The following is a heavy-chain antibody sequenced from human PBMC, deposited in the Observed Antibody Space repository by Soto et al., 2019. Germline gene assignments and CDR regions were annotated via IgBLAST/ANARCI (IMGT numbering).Heavy chain of an antibody. Sequence: EVQLLESGGGLVQPGGSLRLSCAASGFTFSSYAMSWVRQAPGKGLEWVSAISGSGGSTYYADSVKGRFTISRDNSKNTLYLQMNSLRAEDTAVYYCAKDPFRRVATFSAPPFFDYWGQGTLVTVSS. D-gene: IGHD5-12*01. J-gene: IGHJ4*02. CDR3: AKDPFRRVATFSAPPFFDY. CDR2: ISGSGGST. CDR1: GFTFSSYA. V-gene: IGHV3-23*01.